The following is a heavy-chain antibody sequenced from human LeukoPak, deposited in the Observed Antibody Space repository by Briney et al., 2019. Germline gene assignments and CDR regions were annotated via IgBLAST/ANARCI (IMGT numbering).Heavy chain of an antibody. CDR3: ASETYYDFWSGYYRGDFQH. CDR1: GGSISSYY. Sequence: SETLSLTCTVSGGSISSYYWSWIRQPAGKGLEWIGRIYTSGSTNYNPSLKSRVTISVDTSKNQFSLKLSSVTAADTAVYYCASETYYDFWSGYYRGDFQHWGQGTLVTVSS. CDR2: IYTSGST. D-gene: IGHD3-3*01. J-gene: IGHJ1*01. V-gene: IGHV4-4*07.